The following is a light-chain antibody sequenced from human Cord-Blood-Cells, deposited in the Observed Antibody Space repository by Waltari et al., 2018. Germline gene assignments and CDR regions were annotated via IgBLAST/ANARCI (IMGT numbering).Light chain of an antibody. V-gene: IGKV1-39*01. Sequence: DIQMTQSQSSLSASVGDRVTISCRASPSICSYLNWYQLKPGKAPRRLIYAASSLQSGVPSMPSGSGSGTHLTLTISSLQPEMFATDYCQQSYSTLLTFGQGTNVEIE. CDR1: PSICSY. J-gene: IGKJ1*01. CDR3: QQSYSTLLT. CDR2: AAS.